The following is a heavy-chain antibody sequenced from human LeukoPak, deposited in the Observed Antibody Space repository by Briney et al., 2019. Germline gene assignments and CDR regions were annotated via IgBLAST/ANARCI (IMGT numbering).Heavy chain of an antibody. CDR1: GFTFSSYG. J-gene: IGHJ4*02. CDR3: AKGYYYDSSGYGFDY. V-gene: IGHV3-23*01. CDR2: ISGSGGST. D-gene: IGHD3-22*01. Sequence: GGSLRLSCAASGFTFSSYGMSWVRQAPGKGLEWVSAISGSGGSTYCADSVKGRFTISRDNSKNTLYLQMNSLRAEDTAVHYCAKGYYYDSSGYGFDYWGQGTLVTVSS.